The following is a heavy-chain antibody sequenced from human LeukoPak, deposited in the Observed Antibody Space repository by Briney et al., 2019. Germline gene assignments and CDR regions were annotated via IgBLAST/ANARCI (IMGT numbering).Heavy chain of an antibody. J-gene: IGHJ4*02. V-gene: IGHV1-69*06. D-gene: IGHD6-13*01. CDR1: GYTFTSYG. Sequence: SVKVSCKASGYTFTSYGISWVRQAPGQGLEWMEGIIPIFGTANYAQKFQGRVTITADKSTSTAYMELSSLRSEDTAVYYCARSRSSSWYEAVYFDYWGQGTLVTVSS. CDR3: ARSRSSSWYEAVYFDY. CDR2: IIPIFGTA.